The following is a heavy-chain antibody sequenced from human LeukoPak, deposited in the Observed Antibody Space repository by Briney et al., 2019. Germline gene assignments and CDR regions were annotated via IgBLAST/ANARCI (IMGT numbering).Heavy chain of an antibody. CDR1: GFTFSSYG. CDR3: ARPSRSTGPAY. CDR2: IWYDGSNK. D-gene: IGHD2-2*01. V-gene: IGHV3-33*01. Sequence: GGSLRLSCAASGFTFSSYGMHWVRQAPGKGLEWVAVIWYDGSNKYYADSVKGRFTISRDNAKNSLDLQMNSLRDEDTAVYYCARPSRSTGPAYWGQGTLVTVSS. J-gene: IGHJ4*02.